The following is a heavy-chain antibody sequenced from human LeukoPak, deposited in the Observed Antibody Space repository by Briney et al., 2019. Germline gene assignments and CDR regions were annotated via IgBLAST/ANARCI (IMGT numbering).Heavy chain of an antibody. J-gene: IGHJ4*02. CDR2: IYYSGST. V-gene: IGHV4-59*01. CDR3: ARASQGALSPSVHIPGGY. CDR1: GGSISSYC. Sequence: SETLSLTCTVSGGSISSYCWSWIRQPPGKGLEWIGYIYYSGSTNYNPSVKSRVTMSVDTSKNQFSLKLSSVTAADTAVYYCARASQGALSPSVHIPGGYWGQGTLVTVSS. D-gene: IGHD2-2*02.